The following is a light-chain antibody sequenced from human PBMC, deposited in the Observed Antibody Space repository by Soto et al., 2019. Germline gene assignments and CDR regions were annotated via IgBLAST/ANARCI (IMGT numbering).Light chain of an antibody. CDR3: MQPLQSWT. CDR1: HSLLHSNGYNY. CDR2: LGS. Sequence: VVITQSPLSLPVTPGEPASISCRSSHSLLHSNGYNYLDWYLQKPGQSPQLLIYLGSNRASGVPDRFSGSGSGTDFTLKISRVEAEDVGVYYCMQPLQSWTFGQGTKVDIK. V-gene: IGKV2-28*01. J-gene: IGKJ1*01.